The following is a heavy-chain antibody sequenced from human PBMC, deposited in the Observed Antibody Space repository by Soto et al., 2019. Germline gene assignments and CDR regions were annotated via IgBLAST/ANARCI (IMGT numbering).Heavy chain of an antibody. V-gene: IGHV3-21*01. CDR2: ISSSSTYI. CDR1: GFTFSSYS. Sequence: GGSLRLSCSASGFTFSSYSMNWVRQAPGKGLEWVSSISSSSTYIYYADSVKGRFTISRDNAKNSLYLQMNSLRAEDTAVYYCARDQPVSYGMDVWGQGTTVTVSS. CDR3: ARDQPVSYGMDV. J-gene: IGHJ6*02.